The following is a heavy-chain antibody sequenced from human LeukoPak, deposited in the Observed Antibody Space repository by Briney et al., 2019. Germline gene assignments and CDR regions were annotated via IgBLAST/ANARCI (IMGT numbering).Heavy chain of an antibody. CDR3: ARQDEAGYYFDY. V-gene: IGHV1-2*02. Sequence: ASVTVSCTASGDTFTDHYVQWVRQAPGQGLEWMGWITPSGRGANSAQKFQGRLTLSRDTSISTVYMELTRLASDDTAIYYCARQDEAGYYFDYWGQGTLVTVSS. CDR2: ITPSGRGA. J-gene: IGHJ4*02. CDR1: GDTFTDHY.